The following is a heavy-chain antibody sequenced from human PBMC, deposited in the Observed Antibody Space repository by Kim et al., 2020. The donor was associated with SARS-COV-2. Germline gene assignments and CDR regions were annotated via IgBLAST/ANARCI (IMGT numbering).Heavy chain of an antibody. J-gene: IGHJ6*02. Sequence: DSGKGRFTISRDNSKNTLYLQMNSLRAEDTAVYYCARDLTAYYYYGMDVWGQGTTVTVSS. V-gene: IGHV3-30*01. CDR3: ARDLTAYYYYGMDV.